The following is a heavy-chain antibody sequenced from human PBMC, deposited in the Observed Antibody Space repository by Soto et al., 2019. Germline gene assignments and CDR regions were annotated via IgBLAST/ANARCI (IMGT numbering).Heavy chain of an antibody. CDR3: ARERAGSSGWYGAWFDY. CDR1: GFTFSSYG. CDR2: IWYDGSNK. Sequence: QVQLVESGGGVVQPGRSLRLSCAASGFTFSSYGMHWVRQAPGKGLEWVAVIWYDGSNKYYADSVKGRFTISRDNSKNTLYLQMNRLRAEDTAVYYCARERAGSSGWYGAWFDYWGQGTLVTASS. D-gene: IGHD6-19*01. J-gene: IGHJ4*02. V-gene: IGHV3-33*01.